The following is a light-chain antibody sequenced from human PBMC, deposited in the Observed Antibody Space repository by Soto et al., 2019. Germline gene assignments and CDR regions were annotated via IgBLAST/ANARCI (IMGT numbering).Light chain of an antibody. Sequence: QSALTQPASVSGSPGQSITISCTGTSSDVGGYNLVSWYQQHPGKAPKLMISEVSKRPSGISDRFSGSKSASTASLTISGLQAEDEADYYCCSYAGTSTHTVFGGGTQLTVL. J-gene: IGLJ7*01. CDR3: CSYAGTSTHTV. CDR2: EVS. CDR1: SSDVGGYNL. V-gene: IGLV2-23*02.